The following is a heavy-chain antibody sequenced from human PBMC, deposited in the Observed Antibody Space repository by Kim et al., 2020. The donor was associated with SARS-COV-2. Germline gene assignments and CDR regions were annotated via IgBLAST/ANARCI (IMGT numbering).Heavy chain of an antibody. Sequence: SQTLSLTCAISGDSVSSNSGAWNWIRQSPSRGLEWLGRTYYRSRWYNNYAVSVKSRITINPDTSKNQFFLQLNSVTPEDTAVYYCARGLGYYNYWSGYYGNALDIWGQGTMVTVSS. J-gene: IGHJ3*02. D-gene: IGHD3-3*01. V-gene: IGHV6-1*01. CDR2: TYYRSRWYN. CDR1: GDSVSSNSGA. CDR3: ARGLGYYNYWSGYYGNALDI.